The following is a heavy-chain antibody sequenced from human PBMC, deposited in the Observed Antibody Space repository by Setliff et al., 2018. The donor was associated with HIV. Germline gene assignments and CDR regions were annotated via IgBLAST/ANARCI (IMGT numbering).Heavy chain of an antibody. J-gene: IGHJ3*02. CDR3: AAEVKGILWFGGDAFDI. V-gene: IGHV1-58*01. D-gene: IGHD3-10*01. CDR1: GFTFTSSA. CDR2: IVVGSGNT. Sequence: SVKVSCKASGFTFTSSAVQWVRQARGQRLEWIGWIVVGSGNTNYAQKFQERVTITRDMSTSTAYMELSSLRSENTAVYYCAAEVKGILWFGGDAFDIWGQGTMVTVSS.